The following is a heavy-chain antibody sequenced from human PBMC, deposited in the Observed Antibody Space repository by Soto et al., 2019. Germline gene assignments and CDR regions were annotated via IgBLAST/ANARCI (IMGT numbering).Heavy chain of an antibody. CDR2: ISGSGGST. D-gene: IGHD1-1*01. CDR1: GFTFSSYA. J-gene: IGHJ4*02. V-gene: IGHV3-23*01. CDR3: AKGVAPLGTDYLDY. Sequence: GGSLRLSCAASGFTFSSYAMSWVHQAPGKGLEWVSAISGSGGSTYYADSVKGRFTISRDNSKNTLYLQMNSLRAEDTAVYYCAKGVAPLGTDYLDYWGQGTLVTVSS.